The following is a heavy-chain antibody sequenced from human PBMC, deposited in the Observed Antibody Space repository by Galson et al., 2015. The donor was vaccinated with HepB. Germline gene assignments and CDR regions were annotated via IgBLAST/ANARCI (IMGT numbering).Heavy chain of an antibody. Sequence: CAISGDSVSSNGVAWNWIRQSPSRGLEWLGRTYYRSKWYNDYALSVKSRITINSDTSKNQFSLQLSSVTPDDTAVYYCTRQRGGFDYWGQGNLVTVSS. CDR2: TYYRSKWYN. V-gene: IGHV6-1*01. CDR3: TRQRGGFDY. CDR1: GDSVSSNGVA. J-gene: IGHJ4*02. D-gene: IGHD3-16*01.